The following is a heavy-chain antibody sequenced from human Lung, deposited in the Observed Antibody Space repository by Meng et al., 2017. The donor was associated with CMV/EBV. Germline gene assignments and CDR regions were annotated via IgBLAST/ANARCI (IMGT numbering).Heavy chain of an antibody. J-gene: IGHJ4*02. V-gene: IGHV3-72*01. CDR2: IRNKASSYTT. D-gene: IGHD1/OR15-1a*01. CDR1: GFTFSDHY. Sequence: SCAASGFTFSDHYMDWVRQAPGKGLEWVARIRNKASSYTTEYAASVRGRFTISRDDSKLLYLQMNSLKTEDTAVYFCARTSRTTRDFHYWGQGPLVTVSS. CDR3: ARTSRTTRDFHY.